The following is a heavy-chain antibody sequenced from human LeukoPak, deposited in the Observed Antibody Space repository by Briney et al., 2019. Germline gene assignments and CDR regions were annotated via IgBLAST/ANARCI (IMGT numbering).Heavy chain of an antibody. CDR1: GSTVSSNY. Sequence: PGGSLRLSCAASGSTVSSNYMSWVRQAPGQGLEWVSGISVSGVSTYYADSVKGRFTISRDNSKNTLYLQMNSLRAEDTALYYCARDPYGDYVFDYWGQGTLVTVSS. CDR2: ISVSGVST. V-gene: IGHV3-23*01. CDR3: ARDPYGDYVFDY. J-gene: IGHJ4*02. D-gene: IGHD4-17*01.